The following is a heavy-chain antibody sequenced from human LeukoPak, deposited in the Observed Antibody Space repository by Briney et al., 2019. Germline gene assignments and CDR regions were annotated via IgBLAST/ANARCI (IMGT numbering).Heavy chain of an antibody. V-gene: IGHV4-38-2*02. J-gene: IGHJ5*02. CDR2: IYHSGST. D-gene: IGHD3-22*01. Sequence: KPSETLSLTCTVSGYSISSGYYWGWIRQPPGKGLEWIGSIYHSGSTYYNPSLKSRVTISVDTSKNQFSLKLSSVTAADTAVYYCARAINYYDSSSYYYLRWFDPWGQGTLVTVSS. CDR3: ARAINYYDSSSYYYLRWFDP. CDR1: GYSISSGYY.